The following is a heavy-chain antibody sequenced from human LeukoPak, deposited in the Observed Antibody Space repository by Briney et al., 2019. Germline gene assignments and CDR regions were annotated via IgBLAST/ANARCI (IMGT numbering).Heavy chain of an antibody. D-gene: IGHD6-6*01. J-gene: IGHJ4*02. CDR2: IKQDGSER. Sequence: GGSLRLSCAASGFTFSSYWMSWVRQAPGKGLEWVANIKQDGSERYYVDSVKGRFTISRDNAKNSLYLQMNSLRAEDTAVYYCARNGLGIAARPSWCWGQGALCTVSS. CDR1: GFTFSSYW. CDR3: ARNGLGIAARPSWC. V-gene: IGHV3-7*01.